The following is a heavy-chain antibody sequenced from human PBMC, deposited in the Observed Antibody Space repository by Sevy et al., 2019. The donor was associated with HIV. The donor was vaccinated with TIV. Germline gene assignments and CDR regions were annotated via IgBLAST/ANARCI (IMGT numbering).Heavy chain of an antibody. Sequence: SETLSLTCTVSGGSIRSYYWSWIRQPPGKGLEWIGYMGESGSTKYNPSLKRRVTISGDTLENQFSLKQGSVTAADTAVYYCARVWHQLVSGKQRDAFDVWGPGTMVTVSS. J-gene: IGHJ3*01. D-gene: IGHD1-1*01. CDR1: GGSIRSYY. V-gene: IGHV4-59*12. CDR3: ARVWHQLVSGKQRDAFDV. CDR2: MGESGST.